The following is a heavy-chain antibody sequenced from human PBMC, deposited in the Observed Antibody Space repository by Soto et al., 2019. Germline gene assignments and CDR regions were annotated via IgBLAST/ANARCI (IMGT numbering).Heavy chain of an antibody. Sequence: PAETLSLTCAVSSGALSGVDTYFSCLGQRPGKGLEWSGYIFYTGGTHYNTSLKSRVSISVDTSKNQFSLNLYSVTAADTAVYYCARGRFGEIHDYWGQGSLVTVSS. D-gene: IGHD3-10*01. V-gene: IGHV4-30-4*01. CDR3: ARGRFGEIHDY. CDR1: SGALSGVDTY. J-gene: IGHJ4*02. CDR2: IFYTGGT.